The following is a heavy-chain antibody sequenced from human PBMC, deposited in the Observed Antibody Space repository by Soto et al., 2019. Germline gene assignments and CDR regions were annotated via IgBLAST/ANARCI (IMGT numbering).Heavy chain of an antibody. CDR1: GFPFKDYA. CDR2: LRSRGFST. CDR3: ARDRAVYCSNGICLAAFEI. J-gene: IGHJ3*02. D-gene: IGHD2-8*01. V-gene: IGHV3-23*01. Sequence: EVQLLESGGDLVQPGGSLRLPGAPSGFPFKDYALTWVPRVPGTGLEWFSSLRSRGFSTHYAGSVKGRFTISRDNIKNTVYLQMNSLRAEDTAVYYWARDRAVYCSNGICLAAFEIWGQGTLVTVSS.